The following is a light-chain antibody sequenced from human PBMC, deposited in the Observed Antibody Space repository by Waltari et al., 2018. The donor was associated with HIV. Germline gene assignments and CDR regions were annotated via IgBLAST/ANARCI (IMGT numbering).Light chain of an antibody. CDR2: DTT. CDR3: GSWDISLNVVV. J-gene: IGLJ2*01. V-gene: IGLV1-51*01. Sequence: QPVLAQPPSVSAAPGEKVTISCSGSNSYIAWYQQLPGTAPKLVIFDTTKRPSGMPDRFSGSKSATSATLDITGLQTGDEGDYYCGSWDISLNVVVFGGGTKVTVL. CDR1: NSYI.